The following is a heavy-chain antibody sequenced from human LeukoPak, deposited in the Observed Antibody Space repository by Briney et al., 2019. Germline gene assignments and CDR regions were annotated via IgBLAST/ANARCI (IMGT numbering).Heavy chain of an antibody. CDR1: GFTFSSHW. D-gene: IGHD5-18*01. V-gene: IGHV3-7*05. CDR2: IKQDGSQK. J-gene: IGHJ4*02. CDR3: ASVKTNTAMADY. Sequence: GGSLRLSCAASGFTFSSHWMSWVRQAPGKGREWVANIKQDGSQKYYVDSVKGRFTISRDNAKNSLYLQMNSLRAEDTAVYYCASVKTNTAMADYWGQGTLVTVSS.